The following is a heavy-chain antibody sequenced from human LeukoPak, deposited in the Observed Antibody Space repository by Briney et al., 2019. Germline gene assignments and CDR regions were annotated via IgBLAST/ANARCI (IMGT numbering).Heavy chain of an antibody. J-gene: IGHJ5*02. Sequence: ASVKVSCKASGYTFTGYYMHWVRQAPGQGLEWMGWINPNSGGTNYAQKFQGRVTMTRDTSISTAYMELSRLRSDDTAVYYCARDELIAAAGTNWFDPWGQGTLVTVSS. D-gene: IGHD6-13*01. CDR2: INPNSGGT. CDR1: GYTFTGYY. CDR3: ARDELIAAAGTNWFDP. V-gene: IGHV1-2*02.